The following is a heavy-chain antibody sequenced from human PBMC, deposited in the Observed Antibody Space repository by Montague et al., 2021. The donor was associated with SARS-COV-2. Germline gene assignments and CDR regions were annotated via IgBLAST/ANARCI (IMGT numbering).Heavy chain of an antibody. CDR3: SRSLDPSGTYYLPY. D-gene: IGHD3-10*01. CDR2: IHYSCSN. CDR1: GGSIGSYY. J-gene: IGHJ4*02. V-gene: IGHV4-59*01. Sequence: SETLSLTCSVSGGSIGSYYWSWLRQPPGKGLEWNGHIHYSCSNTYSPSFKSRVTISIDTPKNQFSLKLSSVTAADTAVYYCSRSLDPSGTYYLPYWGQGTLVTVSS.